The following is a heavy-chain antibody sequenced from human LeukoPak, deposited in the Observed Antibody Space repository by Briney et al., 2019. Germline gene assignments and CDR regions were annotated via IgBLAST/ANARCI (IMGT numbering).Heavy chain of an antibody. CDR2: INPSGGST. D-gene: IGHD3-10*01. CDR1: GYTFTSYY. V-gene: IGHV1-46*01. Sequence: ASVKVSCKASGYTFTSYYMHWVRQAPGQGLEWMGIINPSGGSTSYAQKFQGRVTMTRDTSISTAYMELSRLRSDDTAVYFCASGDYSGTKPDPIDMWGQGTLVTVSS. J-gene: IGHJ3*02. CDR3: ASGDYSGTKPDPIDM.